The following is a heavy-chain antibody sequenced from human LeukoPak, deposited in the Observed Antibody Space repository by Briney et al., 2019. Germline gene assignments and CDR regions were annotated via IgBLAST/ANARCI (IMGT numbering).Heavy chain of an antibody. J-gene: IGHJ6*02. CDR2: INPSGGST. D-gene: IGHD3-9*01. CDR3: AREYYHILTGYYYYYGMDV. Sequence: ATVKVSCKASGYTFTSYYMHWVRQAPGQGLEWMGIINPSGGSTSYAQKFQGRVTMTRDTSTSTVYMELSSLRSEDTAVYYCAREYYHILTGYYYYYGMDVWGQGTTVTVSS. CDR1: GYTFTSYY. V-gene: IGHV1-46*01.